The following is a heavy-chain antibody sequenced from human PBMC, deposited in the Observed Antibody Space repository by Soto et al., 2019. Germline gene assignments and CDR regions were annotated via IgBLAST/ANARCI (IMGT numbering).Heavy chain of an antibody. CDR1: GGTFSSYA. J-gene: IGHJ6*02. V-gene: IGHV1-69*01. D-gene: IGHD2-15*01. CDR2: IIPIFGTA. Sequence: QVQLVQSGAEVKKPGSSVKVSCKASGGTFSSYAISWVRQAPGQGLEWMGGIIPIFGTANYAQKFQGRVTITGDESTSTAYMEVSSLRSEDTAVYYCARVPLRLDCSGGSCYSPPYYYYYGMDVWGQGTTVTVSS. CDR3: ARVPLRLDCSGGSCYSPPYYYYYGMDV.